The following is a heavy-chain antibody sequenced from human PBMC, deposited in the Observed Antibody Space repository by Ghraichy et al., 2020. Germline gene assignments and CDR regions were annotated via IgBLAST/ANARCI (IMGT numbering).Heavy chain of an antibody. V-gene: IGHV3-23*05. Sequence: GGSLRLSCAVSGFTFSNFAMSWVRQAPGKGLEWVATIFSSNDSTYYADSVKGRFTISRDNPKDTLYLQVSSLRAEDSAVYYCAKLRSSLAAAANYWGQGTLVTVSS. J-gene: IGHJ4*02. CDR3: AKLRSSLAAAANY. CDR1: GFTFSNFA. CDR2: IFSSNDST. D-gene: IGHD6-13*01.